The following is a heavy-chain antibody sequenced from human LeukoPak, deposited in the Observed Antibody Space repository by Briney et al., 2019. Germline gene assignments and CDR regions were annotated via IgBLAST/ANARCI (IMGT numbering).Heavy chain of an antibody. CDR2: INHSGST. D-gene: IGHD5-18*01. Sequence: SETLSLTCTVSGGSISSYYWSWIRQPPGKGMDWIGEINHSGSTNYNPSLKSRVTISVDTSKNQFSLKLGSVTAADTAVYYCARDGYSASHSKDFDYWGQGTLVTVSS. J-gene: IGHJ4*02. V-gene: IGHV4-34*01. CDR3: ARDGYSASHSKDFDY. CDR1: GGSISSYY.